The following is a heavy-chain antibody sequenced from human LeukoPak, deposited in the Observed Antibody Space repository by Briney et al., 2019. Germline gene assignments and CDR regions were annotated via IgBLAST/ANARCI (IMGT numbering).Heavy chain of an antibody. V-gene: IGHV3-11*04. CDR3: VRVPWSSVTILDY. Sequence: GGSLRLSCAASGFTFSDYYMSWIRQAPGKGLEWVSYISSSGSTIYYADSVKGRFTISRDNAKNSLYLQMNSLRVEDTAVYYCVRVPWSSVTILDYWGQGTLVTVSS. D-gene: IGHD4-11*01. CDR1: GFTFSDYY. J-gene: IGHJ4*02. CDR2: ISSSGSTI.